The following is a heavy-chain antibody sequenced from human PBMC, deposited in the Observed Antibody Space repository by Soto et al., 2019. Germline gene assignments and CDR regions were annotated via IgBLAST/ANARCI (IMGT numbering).Heavy chain of an antibody. J-gene: IGHJ4*02. Sequence: QVQLVESGGGLVKPGGSLRLSCAASGFTFSDYYMSWIRQAPGKGLEWVSYISSSSSYTNYADSVKGRFTISRDNAKNSLYLQMNSLRAEDTAVYYCARSKGLWYASDYWGQGTLVTVSS. V-gene: IGHV3-11*05. D-gene: IGHD3-10*01. CDR3: ARSKGLWYASDY. CDR1: GFTFSDYY. CDR2: ISSSSSYT.